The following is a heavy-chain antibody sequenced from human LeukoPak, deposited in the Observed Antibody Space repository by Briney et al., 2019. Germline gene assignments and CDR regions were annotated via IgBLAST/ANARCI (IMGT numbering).Heavy chain of an antibody. CDR2: FDPEDGET. Sequence: ASVKVSCKVSGYTLTELSMHWVRQAPGKGLEWMGGFDPEDGETIYAQKFQGRVTMTEDTSTDTAYMELSSLRSEDTAVYYCATDLDILTLRAPSAFDIWGQGTMVTVSS. D-gene: IGHD3-9*01. J-gene: IGHJ3*02. CDR1: GYTLTELS. V-gene: IGHV1-24*01. CDR3: ATDLDILTLRAPSAFDI.